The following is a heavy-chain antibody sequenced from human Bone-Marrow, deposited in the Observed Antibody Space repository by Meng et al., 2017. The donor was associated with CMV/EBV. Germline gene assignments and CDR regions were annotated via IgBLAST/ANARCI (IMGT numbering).Heavy chain of an antibody. CDR3: AHRRKTVGYFDY. Sequence: QITLKESGPTLVKPTQTLTLTCTFSGFSLSTRGVGVGWIRQPPGKALEWLALIYWNDDKRYSPSLKSRLTITKDTSKNQVVLTMTNMDPVDTATYYCAHRRKTVGYFDYWGQGTLVTVSS. J-gene: IGHJ4*02. D-gene: IGHD4-23*01. CDR2: IYWNDDK. CDR1: GFSLSTRGVG. V-gene: IGHV2-5*01.